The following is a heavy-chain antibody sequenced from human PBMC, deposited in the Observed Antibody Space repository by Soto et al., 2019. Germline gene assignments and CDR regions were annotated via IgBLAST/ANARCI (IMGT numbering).Heavy chain of an antibody. CDR3: ARDLRNGYYDFWSGYSAYYYSMDV. J-gene: IGHJ6*02. CDR2: IIPIFGTA. Sequence: SVKVSCKASGGTFSSYAISWVRQAPGQGLEWMGGIIPIFGTANYAQKFQGRVTITADKSTSTAYMELSSLRSEDTAVYYCARDLRNGYYDFWSGYSAYYYSMDVWGQGTTDTVSS. CDR1: GGTFSSYA. D-gene: IGHD3-3*01. V-gene: IGHV1-69*06.